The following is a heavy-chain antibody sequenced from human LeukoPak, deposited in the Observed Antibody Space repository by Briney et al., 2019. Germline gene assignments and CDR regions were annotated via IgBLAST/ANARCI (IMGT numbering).Heavy chain of an antibody. Sequence: PGGSLRLSCAASEFTFSSYSMNWARQAPGKGLEWVASINHNGNVNYYVDSAKGRFTISRDNAKNSLYLQMSNLRAEDTAVYFCARGGGLDAWGQGATVTVSS. D-gene: IGHD3-16*01. CDR3: ARGGGLDA. CDR2: INHNGNVN. J-gene: IGHJ6*02. CDR1: EFTFSSYS. V-gene: IGHV3-7*03.